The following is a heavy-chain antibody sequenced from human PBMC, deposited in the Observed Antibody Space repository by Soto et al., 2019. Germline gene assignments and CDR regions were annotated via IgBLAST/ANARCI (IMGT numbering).Heavy chain of an antibody. CDR1: GGSFSGYY. CDR2: INHSGST. D-gene: IGHD4-4*01. CDR3: ARGYSNFYYYYGMDV. V-gene: IGHV4-34*01. Sequence: SDTLSLTCAVYGGSFSGYYWSWIRQPPGKGLEWIGEINHSGSTNYNPSLKSRVTISVDTSKNQFSLKLSSVTAADTAVYYCARGYSNFYYYYGMDVWGQGTTVTVSS. J-gene: IGHJ6*02.